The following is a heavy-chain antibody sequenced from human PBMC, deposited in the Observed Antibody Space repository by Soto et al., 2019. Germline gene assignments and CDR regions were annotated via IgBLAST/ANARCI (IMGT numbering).Heavy chain of an antibody. CDR1: GFTFDDYA. D-gene: IGHD6-19*01. V-gene: IGHV3-9*01. CDR3: EGIALAWSR. J-gene: IGHJ4*02. Sequence: GGYLGLSCAASGFTFDDYAMHWVRQAPGKGLEWVSGISWNSGSIGYADSVKGRFTISRDNAKNSLYLQMNSLRAEDTALYDGEGIALAWSRWRQGTLATVSA. CDR2: ISWNSGSI.